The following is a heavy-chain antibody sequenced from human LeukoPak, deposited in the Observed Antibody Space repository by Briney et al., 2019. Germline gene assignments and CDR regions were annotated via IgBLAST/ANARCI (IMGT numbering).Heavy chain of an antibody. CDR1: GYTFTSYD. J-gene: IGHJ5*02. D-gene: IGHD3-3*01. Sequence: ASVKVSFKASGYTFTSYDINWVRQATGQGLEWMGWMNPNSGNTGYAQKFQGRVTMTRNTSISTAYMELSSLRSEDTAVYYCARGFFHLNNWFDPWGQGTLVTVSS. CDR2: MNPNSGNT. CDR3: ARGFFHLNNWFDP. V-gene: IGHV1-8*01.